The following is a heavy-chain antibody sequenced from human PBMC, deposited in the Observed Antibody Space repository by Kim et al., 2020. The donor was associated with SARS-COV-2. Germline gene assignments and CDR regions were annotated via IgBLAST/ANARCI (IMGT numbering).Heavy chain of an antibody. CDR2: INHSGST. CDR3: ARGIQRDIVVVVAAKKNYYMDV. V-gene: IGHV4-34*01. CDR1: GGSFSGYY. Sequence: SETLSLTCAVYGGSFSGYYWSWIRQPPGKGLEWIGEINHSGSTNYNPSLKSRVTISVDTSKNQFSLKLSSVTAADTAVYYCARGIQRDIVVVVAAKKNYYMDVWGKGTTVTVSS. J-gene: IGHJ6*03. D-gene: IGHD2-15*01.